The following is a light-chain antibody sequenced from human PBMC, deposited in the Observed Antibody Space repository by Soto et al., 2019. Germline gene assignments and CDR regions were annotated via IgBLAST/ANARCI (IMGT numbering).Light chain of an antibody. V-gene: IGKV1-5*01. CDR2: DAS. CDR3: QQFHNYPLT. CDR1: LSTSSW. J-gene: IGKJ4*01. Sequence: IQVPLSPSTLSTSVGRRVTITCPSFLSTSSWFAWYQQQPGKAPKFLIYDASTLQSGVPSRFSGSGSGTEFTLTISSLQPDDFATYYCQQFHNYPLTFGEGTKVDI.